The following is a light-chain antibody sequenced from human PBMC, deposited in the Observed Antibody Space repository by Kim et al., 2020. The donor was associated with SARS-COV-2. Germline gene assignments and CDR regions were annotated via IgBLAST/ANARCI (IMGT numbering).Light chain of an antibody. J-gene: IGLJ2*01. CDR3: AAWDDSLNGVV. CDR2: NND. V-gene: IGLV1-44*01. Sequence: QSVLTQPPSASGAPGQRVTISCSGSNSNIGSNAVNWYQQLPGTAPKLLIYNNDQRPSGVPDRISRSKSGTSASLAISGLQSEDEVDYYCAAWDDSLNGVVFGGGTQLTVL. CDR1: NSNIGSNA.